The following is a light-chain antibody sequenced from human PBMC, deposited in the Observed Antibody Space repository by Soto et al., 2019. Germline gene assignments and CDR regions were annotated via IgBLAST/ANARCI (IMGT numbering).Light chain of an antibody. CDR1: SSNIGTNY. V-gene: IGLV1-47*02. CDR2: LND. CDR3: AAWDGSLDGRFV. Sequence: QSLVTRPPSAAGTPGQRVTISCAGSSSNIGTNYVHWYQQLPGTAPKLLIYLNDQRPSGVPDRFSGSKSGTSASLAISGLRSEDEADYFCAAWDGSLDGRFVFGTGTKVTVL. J-gene: IGLJ1*01.